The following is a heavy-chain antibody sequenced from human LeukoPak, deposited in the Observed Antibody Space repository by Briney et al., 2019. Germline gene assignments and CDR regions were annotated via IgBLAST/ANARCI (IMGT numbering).Heavy chain of an antibody. D-gene: IGHD2-2*01. CDR1: GFTFSSYW. CDR2: IKQDGSEK. Sequence: PGGSLRLSCAASGFTFSSYWMSWVRQAPGKGLEWVANIKQDGSEKYYVDSVKGRFTISRDNAKNSLYLQMNSLRAEDTAVYYSARTGYCSSTSCYYYYGMDVWGQGTTVTVSS. J-gene: IGHJ6*02. V-gene: IGHV3-7*01. CDR3: ARTGYCSSTSCYYYYGMDV.